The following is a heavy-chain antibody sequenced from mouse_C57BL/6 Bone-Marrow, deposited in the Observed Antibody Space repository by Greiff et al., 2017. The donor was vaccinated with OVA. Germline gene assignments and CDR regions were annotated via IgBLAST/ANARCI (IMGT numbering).Heavy chain of an antibody. CDR1: GFTFSDYY. V-gene: IGHV5-12*01. CDR3: ARQGPYFDY. CDR2: ISNGGGST. J-gene: IGHJ2*01. Sequence: EVKLMESGGGLVQPGGSLKLSCAASGFTFSDYYMYWVRQTPEKRLEWVAYISNGGGSTYYPDTVKGRFTISRDNAKNTLYLQMSRLKSEDTAMYYCARQGPYFDYWGQGTTLTVSS.